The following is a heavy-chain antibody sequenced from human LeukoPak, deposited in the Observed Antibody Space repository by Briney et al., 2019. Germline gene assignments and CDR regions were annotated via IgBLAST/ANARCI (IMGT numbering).Heavy chain of an antibody. J-gene: IGHJ5*02. CDR3: ASLPRYDFWA. D-gene: IGHD3-3*01. Sequence: SEALSLTCTVSGRSISTTNFYWGWIRQPPGKGLEWIGSISYSGATYYNPSLKSRLTVAADTSKKEVSLRLDSVTAADTAVYYCASLPRYDFWAWGQGNLVIVSS. CDR1: GRSISTTNFY. CDR2: ISYSGAT. V-gene: IGHV4-39*01.